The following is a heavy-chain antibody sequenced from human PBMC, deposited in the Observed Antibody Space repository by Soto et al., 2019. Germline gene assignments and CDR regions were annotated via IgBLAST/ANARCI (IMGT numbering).Heavy chain of an antibody. Sequence: GESLKISCKGSGYSFTSYWIGWVRQMPGKGLEWMGIIYPGDSDTRYSPSFQGQVTISADKSISTAYLQWSSLKASDTAMYYCAGCSGGSCYLPFDAFDIWGQGTMVTVS. J-gene: IGHJ3*02. CDR2: IYPGDSDT. CDR1: GYSFTSYW. V-gene: IGHV5-51*01. D-gene: IGHD2-15*01. CDR3: AGCSGGSCYLPFDAFDI.